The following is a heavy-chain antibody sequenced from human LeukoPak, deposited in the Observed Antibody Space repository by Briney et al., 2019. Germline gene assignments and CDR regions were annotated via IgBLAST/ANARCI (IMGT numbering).Heavy chain of an antibody. CDR2: IRYDGSNK. V-gene: IGHV3-30*02. CDR1: GFTFSSYG. Sequence: GGSLRLSCAASGFTFSSYGMHWVRQAPGKGLEWVAFIRYDGSNKYYADSVKGRFTISRDNSKNTLYLQMNSLRAEDTAVYYCAKVHPPLAGGYLDYWGQGTLVTVSS. D-gene: IGHD4-23*01. J-gene: IGHJ4*02. CDR3: AKVHPPLAGGYLDY.